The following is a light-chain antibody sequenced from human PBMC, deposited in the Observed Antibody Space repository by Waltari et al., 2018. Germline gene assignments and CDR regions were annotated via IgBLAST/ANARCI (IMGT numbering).Light chain of an antibody. CDR1: SSDVVGYTY. Sequence: QSALTQPASVPGSPGQSITISCTGTSSDVVGYTYVSWYQHHPGNAPKLMIYDVGKRPSGVSNRFSGSKSGNAASLTISGLQAEDEADYFCSSYSSSSTYVFGTATKVTVL. CDR2: DVG. V-gene: IGLV2-14*03. CDR3: SSYSSSSTYV. J-gene: IGLJ1*01.